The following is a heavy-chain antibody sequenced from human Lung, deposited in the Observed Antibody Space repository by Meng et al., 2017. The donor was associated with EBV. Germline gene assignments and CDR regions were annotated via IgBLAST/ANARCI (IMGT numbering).Heavy chain of an antibody. D-gene: IGHD3-10*01. Sequence: QVQLVQSGAEVKKXXSSVKVSCKTSGGTFTSYAVSWVRQAPGQGLEWLGGFITMFGTPNYAQKFQGRVTIIADESTRTHYMELSSLRSEDTAIYYCASESGNGYTPDYWGQGTLVTVSS. CDR1: GGTFTSYA. V-gene: IGHV1-69*01. J-gene: IGHJ4*02. CDR2: FITMFGTP. CDR3: ASESGNGYTPDY.